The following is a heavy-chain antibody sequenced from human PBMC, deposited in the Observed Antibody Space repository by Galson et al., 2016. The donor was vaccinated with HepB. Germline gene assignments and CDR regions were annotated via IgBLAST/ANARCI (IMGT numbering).Heavy chain of an antibody. CDR1: GFSLSTNGVA. CDR3: AHMKISGTYYTDAFDT. J-gene: IGHJ3*02. CDR2: IYWNDDK. D-gene: IGHD3-3*01. Sequence: PALVKPTQTLRLTCTFSGFSLSTNGVAVGWIRQPPEKALEWLAHIYWNDDKYYNPSLNSRLTITKDTSKYQVDLTMTDMDPVDTATYFCAHMKISGTYYTDAFDTWGQGTVVAVSS. V-gene: IGHV2-5*01.